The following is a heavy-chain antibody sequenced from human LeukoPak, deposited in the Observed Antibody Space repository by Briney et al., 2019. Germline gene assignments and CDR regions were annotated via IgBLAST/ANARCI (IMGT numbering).Heavy chain of an antibody. CDR3: ARGWGSGSYPEPIPNDLDY. CDR2: IKQDGSEK. CDR1: GFTFSSYW. V-gene: IGHV3-7*01. Sequence: PGGSLRLSCAASGFTFSSYWMSWVRQAPGKGLEWVANIKQDGSEKYYVDSVKGRFTISRDNAKNSLYLQMNSLRAEDTAVYYCARGWGSGSYPEPIPNDLDYWGQGTLVTVSS. J-gene: IGHJ4*02. D-gene: IGHD1-26*01.